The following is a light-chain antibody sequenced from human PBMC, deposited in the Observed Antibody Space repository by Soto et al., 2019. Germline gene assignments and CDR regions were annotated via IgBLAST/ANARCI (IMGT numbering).Light chain of an antibody. J-gene: IGKJ1*01. CDR2: DAS. CDR3: QQYNSYSRT. V-gene: IGKV1-5*01. Sequence: DIQMTQSPSTLSASVGDRVTITCRASQSISSWLAWYQQKPGKAPKFLIYDASSLESGVPSRFSGSGSGTEFTLTISSLQPDDFATYYCQQYNSYSRTFGQGTKVDIK. CDR1: QSISSW.